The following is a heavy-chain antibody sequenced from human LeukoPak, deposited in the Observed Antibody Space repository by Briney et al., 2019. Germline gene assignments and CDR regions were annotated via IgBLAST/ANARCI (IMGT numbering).Heavy chain of an antibody. J-gene: IGHJ4*02. CDR2: ISYDGSNK. D-gene: IGHD3-9*01. CDR1: GFTFSSYA. V-gene: IGHV3-30*04. Sequence: QPGGSLRLSCAASGFTFSSYAMHWVRQAPGKGLEWVAVISYDGSNKYYADSVKGRFTISRDNSKNTLYLQMNSLRAEDTAVYYCAKDFFDILTGYQFDYWGQGTLVTVSS. CDR3: AKDFFDILTGYQFDY.